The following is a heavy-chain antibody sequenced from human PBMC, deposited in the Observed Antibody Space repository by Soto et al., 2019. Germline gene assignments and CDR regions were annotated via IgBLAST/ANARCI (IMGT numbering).Heavy chain of an antibody. CDR2: IWYDGSNK. CDR3: ARVTTVTPVFFEY. Sequence: QVQLLESGGGVVQPWRSLRLSCAASGFTFSSYGMHWVRQAPGKGLEWVAVIWYDGSNKYYADSVKGRFTISRDNSKYTLYLQMTSLRPEDTAVYYCARVTTVTPVFFEYWGQGTLVTVS. J-gene: IGHJ4*02. CDR1: GFTFSSYG. D-gene: IGHD4-17*01. V-gene: IGHV3-33*01.